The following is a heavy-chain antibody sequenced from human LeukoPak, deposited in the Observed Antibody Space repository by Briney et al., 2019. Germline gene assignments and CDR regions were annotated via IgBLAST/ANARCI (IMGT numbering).Heavy chain of an antibody. V-gene: IGHV3-7*01. D-gene: IGHD6-13*01. CDR3: ARDSGIAGYYFDY. Sequence: GGSLRLSCAASGFTFSSFWMSWVRQSPGQGLEWVANIQQDGSERYYVDSVKGRFTISRDNAKNSLYLQMNSLTAEDTAVYYCARDSGIAGYYFDYWGQGSLVTVSP. CDR2: IQQDGSER. J-gene: IGHJ4*02. CDR1: GFTFSSFW.